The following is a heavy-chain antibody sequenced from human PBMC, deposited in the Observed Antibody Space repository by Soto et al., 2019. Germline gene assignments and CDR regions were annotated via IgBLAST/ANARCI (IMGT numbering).Heavy chain of an antibody. CDR2: IYYSGST. CDR3: ARQRIRDYDFWSGLQSDYYYCMDV. J-gene: IGHJ6*03. D-gene: IGHD3-3*01. CDR1: GGSISSSSYY. V-gene: IGHV4-39*01. Sequence: SSETLSLTCTVSGGSISSSSYYWGWIRQPPGKGLEWIGSIYYSGSTYYNPSLKSRVTISVDTSKNQFSLKLSSVTAADTAVYYCARQRIRDYDFWSGLQSDYYYCMDVWGKGTTVTVS.